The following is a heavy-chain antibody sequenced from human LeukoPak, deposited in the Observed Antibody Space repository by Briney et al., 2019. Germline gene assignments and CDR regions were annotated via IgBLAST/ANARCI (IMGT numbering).Heavy chain of an antibody. Sequence: GASVKVSCKASGYPFTSYAIRWVRQAPGQGLEWMGYVSAGDGNTKSSQNFQGRVTITRDTSANTAYMELSSLRSEDTAVYYCARAPSSGWYYDSWGQGTLVTVSS. D-gene: IGHD6-19*01. CDR2: VSAGDGNT. CDR3: ARAPSSGWYYDS. J-gene: IGHJ4*02. V-gene: IGHV1-3*01. CDR1: GYPFTSYA.